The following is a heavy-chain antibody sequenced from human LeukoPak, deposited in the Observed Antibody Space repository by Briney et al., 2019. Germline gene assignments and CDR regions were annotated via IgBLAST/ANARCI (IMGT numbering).Heavy chain of an antibody. CDR1: GFTVTSYA. V-gene: IGHV3-23*01. J-gene: IGHJ4*02. CDR2: VSSGGGST. CDR3: AKALDRPAFYFDY. Sequence: GGSLRLSCAASGFTVTSYAMSWVRQAPGKGLEWVSTVSSGGGSTYYADSVKGRFTISRDNSKNTLYLQMSSLRVEDTAVYYCAKALDRPAFYFDYWGQGTLVTVSS.